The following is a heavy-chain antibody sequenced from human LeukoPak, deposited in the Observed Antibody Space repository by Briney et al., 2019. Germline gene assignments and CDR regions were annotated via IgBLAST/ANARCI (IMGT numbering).Heavy chain of an antibody. CDR2: ITDTGDST. CDR1: GFTFDSSA. V-gene: IGHV3-23*01. J-gene: IGHJ4*02. Sequence: GGSLRLSCAASGFTFDSSAMSWVRQAPGKGLEWVSTITDTGDSTHYADSLKGRFTISRDNSKNTLYLQMNSLRAEDTAVYYCARGAYSRYFDYWGQGTLLTVSS. CDR3: ARGAYSRYFDY. D-gene: IGHD6-13*01.